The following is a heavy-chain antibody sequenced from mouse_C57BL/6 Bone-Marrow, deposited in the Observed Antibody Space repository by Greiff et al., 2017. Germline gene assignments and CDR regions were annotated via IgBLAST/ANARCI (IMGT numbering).Heavy chain of an antibody. CDR1: GFTFSSYG. CDR2: ISSGGSYT. Sequence: EVMLVESGGDLVKPGGSLKLSCAASGFTFSSYGMSWVRPTPDKRLEWVATISSGGSYTYYPDSVKGRFTISRDNAKNTLYLQMSSLKSEDTAMYYCARQRTGYYFDYWGQGTTLTVSS. V-gene: IGHV5-6*01. D-gene: IGHD4-1*01. CDR3: ARQRTGYYFDY. J-gene: IGHJ2*01.